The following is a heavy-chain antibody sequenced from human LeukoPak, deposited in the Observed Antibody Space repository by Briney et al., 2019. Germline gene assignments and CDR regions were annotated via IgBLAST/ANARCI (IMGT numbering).Heavy chain of an antibody. V-gene: IGHV3-7*01. J-gene: IGHJ4*02. CDR1: GFTFSGFW. CDR3: ARAGSFWHYVY. D-gene: IGHD1-7*01. Sequence: AGGSLRLSCAAFGFTFSGFWMSWVRQTPGKGLEWVANIKQDGSEKYYVDSVKGRFTISRDNAKNSLSLQMNGLRVEDTAVYYCARAGSFWHYVYWGQGTLVTVSS. CDR2: IKQDGSEK.